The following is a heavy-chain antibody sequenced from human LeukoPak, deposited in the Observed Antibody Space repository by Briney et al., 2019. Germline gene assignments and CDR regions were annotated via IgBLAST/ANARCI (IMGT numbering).Heavy chain of an antibody. CDR2: IWADGSKK. Sequence: PGGSLRLSCAASGFTFSTYGMYWVRQAPGKGLEWVAVIWADGSKKYYADSVKGRFTISRDNSKNTLYLQMNSLRAEDTAVYYCASVSIAVAGTEYWGQGTLVTVSS. V-gene: IGHV3-33*01. CDR1: GFTFSTYG. CDR3: ASVSIAVAGTEY. D-gene: IGHD6-19*01. J-gene: IGHJ4*02.